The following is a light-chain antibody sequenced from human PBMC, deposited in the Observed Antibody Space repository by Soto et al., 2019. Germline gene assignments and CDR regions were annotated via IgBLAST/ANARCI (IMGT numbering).Light chain of an antibody. CDR2: GAS. J-gene: IGKJ4*01. V-gene: IGKV3-20*01. Sequence: EIVMTQSPGTLSVSPGERATLSCRASQSVSSNLAWYQQKPGQAPRLLIYGASSRATGIPDRFSGSGSGTDFTLTISRLEPEDFALYYCQQYGSSPLTFGGGTKVDIK. CDR1: QSVSSN. CDR3: QQYGSSPLT.